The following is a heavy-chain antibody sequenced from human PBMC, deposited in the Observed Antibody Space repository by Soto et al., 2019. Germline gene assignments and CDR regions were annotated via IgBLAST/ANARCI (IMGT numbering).Heavy chain of an antibody. V-gene: IGHV4-30-2*01. Sequence: LSLTCAVSGGSISSGGYSWSWIRQPPGKGLEWIGYIYHSGSTYYNPSLKSRVTISVDRSKNQFSLKLSSVTAADTAVYYCARGSSRVVTAIDYWGQGTLVTV. CDR1: GGSISSGGYS. J-gene: IGHJ4*02. CDR2: IYHSGST. CDR3: ARGSSRVVTAIDY. D-gene: IGHD2-21*02.